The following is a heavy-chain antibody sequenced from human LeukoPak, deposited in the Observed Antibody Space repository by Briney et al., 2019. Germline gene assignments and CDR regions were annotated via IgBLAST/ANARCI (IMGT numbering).Heavy chain of an antibody. CDR3: ARRGRHCSSRTSCYYYFDF. Sequence: SETLSLTCGVSGGSVSGDTWSWVRQPPGKRLEWIGDISHTGSTIDNPSLKTRVAISRDTSKNQFSVRLNSVTAADTAVDYCARRGRHCSSRTSCYYYFDFWGQGALVTVSA. V-gene: IGHV4-34*01. D-gene: IGHD2-2*01. CDR1: GGSVSGDT. CDR2: ISHTGST. J-gene: IGHJ4*02.